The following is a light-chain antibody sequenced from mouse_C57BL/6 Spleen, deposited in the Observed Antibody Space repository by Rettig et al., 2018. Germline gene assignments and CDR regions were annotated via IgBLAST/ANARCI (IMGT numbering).Light chain of an antibody. CDR2: SGS. Sequence: VQITQSPSYLAASPGETITINCRASKSISKYLAWYQEKPGKTNKLLIYSGSTLQSGIPSRFSGSGSGTDFTLTISSLEPEDFAMYYCQQHNEFPLTFGAGTRLELK. CDR1: KSISKY. J-gene: IGKJ5*01. CDR3: QQHNEFPLT. V-gene: IGKV16-104*01.